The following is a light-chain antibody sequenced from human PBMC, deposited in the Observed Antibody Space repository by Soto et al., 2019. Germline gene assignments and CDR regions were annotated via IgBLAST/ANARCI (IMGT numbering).Light chain of an antibody. CDR2: AAS. J-gene: IGKJ1*01. CDR3: QQSYSTLWT. CDR1: TPISVY. Sequence: IRLTQSPSSLSAFVGGTVTITCHTRTPISVYLNWYQQKPGKAPTLLISAASAMQSGVPARFSGSGEGTHFTLSISDLQPEDFATYYCQQSYSTLWTFGQGTKVDIK. V-gene: IGKV1-39*01.